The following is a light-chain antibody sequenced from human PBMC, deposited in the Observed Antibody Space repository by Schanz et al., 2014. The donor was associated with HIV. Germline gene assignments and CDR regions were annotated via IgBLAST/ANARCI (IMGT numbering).Light chain of an antibody. CDR2: TNN. CDR3: ASWDDSLNGVV. J-gene: IGLJ3*02. V-gene: IGLV1-44*01. Sequence: QSVLAQPPSVSGAPGQRVSLSCNGSSSNIGAGYDVHWYQQLPGTAPKLLIYTNNQRPSGVPDRFSGSKSGTSASLAISGLQSEDEADYYCASWDDSLNGVVFGGGTKLTVL. CDR1: SSNIGAGYD.